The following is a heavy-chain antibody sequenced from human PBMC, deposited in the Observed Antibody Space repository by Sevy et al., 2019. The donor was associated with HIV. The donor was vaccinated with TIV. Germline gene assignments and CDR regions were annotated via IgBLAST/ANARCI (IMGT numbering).Heavy chain of an antibody. V-gene: IGHV5-51*01. Sequence: GESLKISCKGSGYSFTSSWIGWVRQVPGKGLEWMGIFYPGDSESRDNPSFQGQVTISADKSISTAYLQWSSLKASDTAMYFCARLPVAAAGLYYFDFWGQGTLVTVSS. CDR2: FYPGDSES. D-gene: IGHD6-13*01. CDR3: ARLPVAAAGLYYFDF. J-gene: IGHJ4*02. CDR1: GYSFTSSW.